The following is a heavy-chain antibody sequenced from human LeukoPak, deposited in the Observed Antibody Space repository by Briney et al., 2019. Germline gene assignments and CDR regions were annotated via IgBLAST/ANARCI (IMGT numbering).Heavy chain of an antibody. CDR3: ARCGSGFPSGYSPYNWFDP. V-gene: IGHV1-69*05. CDR1: GGTFSSYA. J-gene: IGHJ5*02. CDR2: IIPIFGTA. Sequence: SVKVSCKASGGTFSSYAISWVRQAPGQGLEWMGGIIPIFGTANYAQRFQGRVTITTDESTSTAYMELSSLRSEDTAVYYCARCGSGFPSGYSPYNWFDPWGQGTLVTVSS. D-gene: IGHD3-22*01.